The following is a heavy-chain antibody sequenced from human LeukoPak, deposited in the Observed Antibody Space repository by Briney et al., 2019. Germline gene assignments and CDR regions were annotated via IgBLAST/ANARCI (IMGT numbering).Heavy chain of an antibody. Sequence: PGGSLRLSCAASGFTFSSYGMHWVRQAPGKGLEWVAVISYDGSNKYYADSVKGRFTISRDNSKNTLYLQMNSLRAEDTAVYYCARAGYSSGWYSGYYYYYMDVWGKGTTVTVSS. D-gene: IGHD6-19*01. V-gene: IGHV3-30*03. J-gene: IGHJ6*03. CDR2: ISYDGSNK. CDR1: GFTFSSYG. CDR3: ARAGYSSGWYSGYYYYYMDV.